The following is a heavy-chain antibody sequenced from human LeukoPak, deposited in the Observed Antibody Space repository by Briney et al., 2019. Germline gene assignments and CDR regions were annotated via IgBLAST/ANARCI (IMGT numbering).Heavy chain of an antibody. CDR2: IRSKAYGGTT. V-gene: IGHV3-49*03. CDR1: GFTFGDYA. J-gene: IGHJ3*02. Sequence: GGSLRLSCTASGFTFGDYAMSWFRQASGKGLEWVGFIRSKAYGGTTEYAASVKGRFTISRDDSKSIAYLQMNSLKTEDTAVYYSTRDPLVVVPSAIRPDYNVSFYIWGQGTMVTVSS. D-gene: IGHD2-2*02. CDR3: TRDPLVVVPSAIRPDYNVSFYI.